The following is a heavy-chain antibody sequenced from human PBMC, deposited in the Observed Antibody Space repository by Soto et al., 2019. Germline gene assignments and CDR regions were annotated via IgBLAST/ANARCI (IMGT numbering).Heavy chain of an antibody. CDR1: GYTFTSYD. J-gene: IGHJ4*02. V-gene: IGHV1-8*01. D-gene: IGHD1-7*01. Sequence: RASVKVSCKASGYTFTSYDINWVRQATGQGLEWMGWMNPNSGNTGYAQKFQGRVTMTRNTSISTAYMELSSLRSKDTAVYYCARGSSILITGTTSSDYWGQGTLVTVSS. CDR3: ARGSSILITGTTSSDY. CDR2: MNPNSGNT.